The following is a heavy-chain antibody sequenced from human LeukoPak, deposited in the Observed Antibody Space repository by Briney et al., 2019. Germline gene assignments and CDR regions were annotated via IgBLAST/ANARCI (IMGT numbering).Heavy chain of an antibody. CDR3: ARTSGTGWSH. Sequence: GGSLRLSCAASGFTFSSYWMSWVRQAPGRGLEWVANIKQDGSEKYYVDSAKGRFTISRDNAKNSLYLQMNSLRAEDAAVYYCARTSGTGWSHWGQGTLVTVSS. D-gene: IGHD6-19*01. CDR2: IKQDGSEK. V-gene: IGHV3-7*01. CDR1: GFTFSSYW. J-gene: IGHJ4*02.